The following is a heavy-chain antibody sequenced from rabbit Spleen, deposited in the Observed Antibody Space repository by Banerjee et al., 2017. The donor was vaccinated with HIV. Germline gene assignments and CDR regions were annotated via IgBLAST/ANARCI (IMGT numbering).Heavy chain of an antibody. D-gene: IGHD4-1*01. J-gene: IGHJ4*01. CDR1: GFSFSDRDV. V-gene: IGHV1S45*01. CDR3: ARDLAGVIGWNFNL. CDR2: IYAGSSGST. Sequence: QEQLKESGGGLVQPGGSLALTCKASGFSFSDRDVMCWVRQAPGKGLEWIACIYAGSSGSTYYASWAKGRFTISRTWSTTVTLQMTSLTAADTATYFCARDLAGVIGWNFNLWGPGTLVTVS.